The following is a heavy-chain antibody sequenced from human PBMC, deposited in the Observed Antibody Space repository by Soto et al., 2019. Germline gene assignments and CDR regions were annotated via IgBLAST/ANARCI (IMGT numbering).Heavy chain of an antibody. CDR2: INDSGNI. D-gene: IGHD3-10*01. CDR3: ARGLILWFGEFSRRGGYYYYMDV. J-gene: IGHJ6*03. V-gene: IGHV4-34*01. CDR1: GGSFSGYQ. Sequence: SVTLSLTCAVEGGSFSGYQWTWIRQTPGKRLEWIGEINDSGNINYNPSLKSRVTILVDTPKKQISLKLSSVTAADTAVYYCARGLILWFGEFSRRGGYYYYMDVWGKGTTVTVS.